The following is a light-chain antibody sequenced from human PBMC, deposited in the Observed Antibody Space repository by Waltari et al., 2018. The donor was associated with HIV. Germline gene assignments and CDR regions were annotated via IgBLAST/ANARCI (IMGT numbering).Light chain of an antibody. CDR2: GAS. V-gene: IGKV3-15*01. Sequence: EIVMTQSPATLSVSPGERATLSCRASQSVSSNLAWYQQKPGQAPRLLMYGASTRATDIPARFSGSGSGTEFTLTINSLQSEDFAVYYCQQYNKWPYTFGQGTKLEIK. CDR3: QQYNKWPYT. J-gene: IGKJ2*01. CDR1: QSVSSN.